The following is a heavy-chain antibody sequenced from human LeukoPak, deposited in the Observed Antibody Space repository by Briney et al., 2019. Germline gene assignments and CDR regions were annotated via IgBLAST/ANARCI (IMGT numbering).Heavy chain of an antibody. V-gene: IGHV3-23*01. Sequence: PGGSLRLSCAASGFTFSSYGMSWVRQAPGKGLEWVSAISGTGSSTYYADSVKGRFTISRDNSKNTLYLQMNSLRAEDTAVYYCAKTPRVAAAGTHLGPWGQGTLVIVSS. D-gene: IGHD6-13*01. CDR2: ISGTGSST. CDR3: AKTPRVAAAGTHLGP. CDR1: GFTFSSYG. J-gene: IGHJ5*02.